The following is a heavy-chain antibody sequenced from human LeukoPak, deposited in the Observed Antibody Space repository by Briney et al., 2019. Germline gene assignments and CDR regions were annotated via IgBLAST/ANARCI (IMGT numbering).Heavy chain of an antibody. V-gene: IGHV1-2*04. CDR1: GYTFTGYY. CDR3: ARGRIGIAVAGYSGEADY. J-gene: IGHJ4*02. CDR2: INPNSGGT. Sequence: ASVKVSCKASGYTFTGYYMHWVRQAPGQGLEWMGWINPNSGGTNYAQKFQGWVTMTRDTSISTAYMELSRQRSDDTAVYYCARGRIGIAVAGYSGEADYWGQGTLVTVSS. D-gene: IGHD6-19*01.